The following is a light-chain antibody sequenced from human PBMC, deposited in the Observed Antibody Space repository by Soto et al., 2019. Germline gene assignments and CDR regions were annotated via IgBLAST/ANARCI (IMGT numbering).Light chain of an antibody. CDR1: SSDVGGYNY. CDR3: SSYAGRSNV. J-gene: IGLJ1*01. V-gene: IGLV2-8*01. CDR2: EVN. Sequence: QCVLGRPPSASWSPGRSVAISCTGTSSDVGGYNYVSWYQQHPGKAPKLMIYEVNKRPSGVPDRFSGSKSGNTASLTVSGLQDEDEADYYCSSYAGRSNVFGTGNNVTV.